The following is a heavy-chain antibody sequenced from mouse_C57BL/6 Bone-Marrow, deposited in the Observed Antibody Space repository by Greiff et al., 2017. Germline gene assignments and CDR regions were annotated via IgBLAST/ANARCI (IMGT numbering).Heavy chain of an antibody. V-gene: IGHV14-4*01. CDR2: IDPENGDT. D-gene: IGHD1-1*01. Sequence: EVQLQQSGAELVRPGASVKLSCTASGFNIKDDYMHWVKQRPEQGLEWIGWIDPENGDTDYASKFQGKATITADTSSSTAYLQLSSLTSEDTAVYYCTTRDYGSSLCDYWGQGTTLTVSS. CDR3: TTRDYGSSLCDY. CDR1: GFNIKDDY. J-gene: IGHJ2*01.